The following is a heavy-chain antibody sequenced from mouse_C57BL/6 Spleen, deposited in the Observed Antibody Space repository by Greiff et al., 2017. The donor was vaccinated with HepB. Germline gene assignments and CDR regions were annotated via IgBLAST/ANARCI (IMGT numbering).Heavy chain of an antibody. Sequence: QVQLQQPGAELVKPGASVKMSCKASGYTFTSYWITWVKQRPGQGLEWIGDIYPGSGSTNYNEKFKSKATLTVDTSSSTAYMQLSSLTSEDSAVYYWASPHYYGSSHWYFDVWGTGTTVTVSS. V-gene: IGHV1-55*01. CDR2: IYPGSGST. CDR1: GYTFTSYW. J-gene: IGHJ1*03. CDR3: ASPHYYGSSHWYFDV. D-gene: IGHD1-1*01.